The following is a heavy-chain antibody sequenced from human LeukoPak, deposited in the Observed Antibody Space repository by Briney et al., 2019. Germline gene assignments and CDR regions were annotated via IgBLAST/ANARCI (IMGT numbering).Heavy chain of an antibody. CDR3: ARAWGYYGPFMDV. V-gene: IGHV4-34*01. J-gene: IGHJ6*02. CDR1: GGSFSGCY. CDR2: INHSGST. Sequence: SETLSLTCAVYGGSFSGCYWSWIRQPPGKGLEWIGEINHSGSTNYNPSLKSRVTISVDTSKNQFSLKLSSVTAADTAVYYCARAWGYYGPFMDVWGQGTTVTVSS. D-gene: IGHD3-10*01.